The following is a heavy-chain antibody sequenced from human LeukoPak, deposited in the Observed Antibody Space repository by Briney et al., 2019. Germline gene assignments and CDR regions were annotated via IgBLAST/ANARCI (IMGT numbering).Heavy chain of an antibody. CDR3: ARDDRLPGYSSSFIPCDY. CDR2: ISSSGSTI. CDR1: GFTFSDYY. J-gene: IGHJ4*02. Sequence: PGGSLRLSCAASGFTFSDYYMSWIRQAPGKGLEWVSYISSSGSTIYYADSVKGRFTISRDNAKNSLYLQMNSLRAEDTAVYYCARDDRLPGYSSSFIPCDYWGQGTLVTVSS. V-gene: IGHV3-11*04. D-gene: IGHD6-13*01.